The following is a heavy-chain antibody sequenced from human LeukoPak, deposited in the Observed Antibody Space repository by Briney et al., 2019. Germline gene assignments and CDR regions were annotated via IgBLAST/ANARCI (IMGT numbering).Heavy chain of an antibody. CDR3: ARAPSLYIVVVVAATLFDY. Sequence: GASVKASCNASGYTFTGYYMHWVRQAPGQRLEWMGWINPNSGGTNYAQKFQGSVTMTRDTSISTAYMELSRLRSDDTAVYYCARAPSLYIVVVVAATLFDYWGQGTLVTVSS. CDR1: GYTFTGYY. J-gene: IGHJ4*02. V-gene: IGHV1-2*02. CDR2: INPNSGGT. D-gene: IGHD2-15*01.